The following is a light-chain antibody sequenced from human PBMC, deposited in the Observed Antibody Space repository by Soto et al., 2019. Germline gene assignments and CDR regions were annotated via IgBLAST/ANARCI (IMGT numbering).Light chain of an antibody. CDR2: GAS. CDR1: QSISSN. V-gene: IGKV3-15*01. J-gene: IGKJ5*01. CDR3: QQYDQWPIT. Sequence: VLMTQSPATLSVSPGERATLSCRASQSISSNLAWYQQKPGQAPRLLIYGASARALGIPDRFSGSGSGTEFSFTVTSLQSEDFAVYYCQQYDQWPITFGQGTARRL.